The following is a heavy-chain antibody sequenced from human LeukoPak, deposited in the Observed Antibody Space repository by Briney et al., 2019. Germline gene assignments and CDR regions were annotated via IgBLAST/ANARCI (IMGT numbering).Heavy chain of an antibody. Sequence: ASVKVSGKASGGTFSSYAISWVRQAPGQGLEWMGGIIPIFGTANYAQKFQGRVTITADESTSTAYMELSSLRAEDTALYYCAKEGNNYGYLDYWGQGTLVTVSS. CDR2: IIPIFGTA. CDR3: AKEGNNYGYLDY. D-gene: IGHD5-18*01. J-gene: IGHJ4*02. V-gene: IGHV1-69*13. CDR1: GGTFSSYA.